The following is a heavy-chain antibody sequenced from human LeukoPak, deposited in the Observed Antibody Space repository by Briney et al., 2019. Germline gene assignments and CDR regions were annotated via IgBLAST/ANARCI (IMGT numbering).Heavy chain of an antibody. D-gene: IGHD5-12*01. CDR1: GGTFSSYA. CDR2: IIPIFGTA. Sequence: AVKVSCKASGGTFSSYAISWVRQAPGQGLEWMGGIIPIFGTANYAQKFQGRVTMTRDTSTSTVYMELSSLRSEDTAVYYCARDQGSIVATSYFDYWGQGTLVTVSS. J-gene: IGHJ4*02. V-gene: IGHV1-69*05. CDR3: ARDQGSIVATSYFDY.